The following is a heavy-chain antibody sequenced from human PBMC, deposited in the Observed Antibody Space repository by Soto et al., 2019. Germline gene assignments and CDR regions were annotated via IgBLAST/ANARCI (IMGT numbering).Heavy chain of an antibody. CDR2: IYYRGST. CDR3: ARVGPSLWYDMLTGYFDY. Sequence: SETLSLTCTVSGGSISSYYWSWIRQPPGKGLEWIGYIYYRGSTNYNPSLESRVTISVDTSKNQFSLKLSSVTAADTAVYYCARVGPSLWYDMLTGYFDYWGQGTMVTVSS. CDR1: GGSISSYY. V-gene: IGHV4-59*01. J-gene: IGHJ4*02. D-gene: IGHD3-9*01.